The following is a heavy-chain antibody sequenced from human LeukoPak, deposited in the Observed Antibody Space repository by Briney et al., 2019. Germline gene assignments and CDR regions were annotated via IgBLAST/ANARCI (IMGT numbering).Heavy chain of an antibody. Sequence: GGSLRLSCAASGFTVSNSYMSWVRQAPGKGLERVSVLYSGNRTYYADSVKGRFTISRDNSKNTLYLQMSSLRTEDTAMYYCARGIGDYWGPGTLVTVSS. V-gene: IGHV3-66*01. CDR3: ARGIGDY. CDR1: GFTVSNSY. CDR2: LYSGNRT. J-gene: IGHJ4*02.